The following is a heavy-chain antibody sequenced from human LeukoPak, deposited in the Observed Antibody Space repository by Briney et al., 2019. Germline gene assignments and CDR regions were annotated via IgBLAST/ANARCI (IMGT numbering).Heavy chain of an antibody. Sequence: GGSLRLSCGASGFTFSSYSMNWVRQAPGKGLEWVSSISSSGSTIYYADSVKGRFTISRDNAKNSLYLQMNSLRAEDTAVYYCARDLNGSGSYSHYGMDVWGQGTTVTVSS. CDR2: ISSSGSTI. D-gene: IGHD3-10*01. V-gene: IGHV3-21*04. CDR1: GFTFSSYS. J-gene: IGHJ6*02. CDR3: ARDLNGSGSYSHYGMDV.